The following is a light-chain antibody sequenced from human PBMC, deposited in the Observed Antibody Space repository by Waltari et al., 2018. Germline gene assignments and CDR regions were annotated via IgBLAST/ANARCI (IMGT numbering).Light chain of an antibody. Sequence: SHVLTQPPSVSVAPGQTARITCGGNNIGSQSVHWYQQKSCQAPVMVVYDDSDRPSGIPERFSGSKSGTTATLTISGVEAGDEADYYCQVWDTNSDHLYVFGSGTKVTVL. CDR2: DDS. CDR3: QVWDTNSDHLYV. CDR1: NIGSQS. V-gene: IGLV3-21*02. J-gene: IGLJ1*01.